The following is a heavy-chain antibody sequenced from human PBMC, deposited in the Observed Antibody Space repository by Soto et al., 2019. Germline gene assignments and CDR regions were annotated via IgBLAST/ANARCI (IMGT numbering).Heavy chain of an antibody. Sequence: EVQLLESGGGLVQPGGSLRLSCAASGFTFSSYAMSWVRQAPGKGLEWVSAISGSGGSTYYADSVKGRFTISRDNSKNTLDLQMNSLRAEETAVYYCAKDEPAAAGNYYGMDVWGQGTTVTVSS. V-gene: IGHV3-23*01. CDR1: GFTFSSYA. D-gene: IGHD6-13*01. CDR3: AKDEPAAAGNYYGMDV. J-gene: IGHJ6*02. CDR2: ISGSGGST.